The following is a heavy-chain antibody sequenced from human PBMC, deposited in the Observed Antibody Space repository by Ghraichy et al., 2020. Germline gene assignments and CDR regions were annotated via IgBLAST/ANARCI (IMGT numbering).Heavy chain of an antibody. J-gene: IGHJ6*02. V-gene: IGHV3-21*01. CDR3: AREFPYNWNFLYYYGMDV. D-gene: IGHD1-7*01. Sequence: GGSLRLSCAASGFTFSSYSMNWVRQAPGKGLEWVSSISSSSSYIYYADSVKGRFTISRDNAKNSLYLQMNSLRAEDTAVYYCAREFPYNWNFLYYYGMDVWGQGTTVTVSS. CDR1: GFTFSSYS. CDR2: ISSSSSYI.